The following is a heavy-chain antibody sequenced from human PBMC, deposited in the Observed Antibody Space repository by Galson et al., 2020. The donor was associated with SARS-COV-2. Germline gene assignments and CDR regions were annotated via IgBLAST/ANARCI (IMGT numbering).Heavy chain of an antibody. V-gene: IGHV6-1*01. CDR1: GDSVSSNSAA. CDR2: TYYRSKRYN. Sequence: SQTLSLTCAISGDSVSSNSAAWNWIRQSPSSGLEWLGRTYYRSKRYNDYAVSVKSRITINPDTSKNQFSLQLNSVTPEDTAVYYCARGLLWFGEHWYFDLWGRGTLVTVSS. CDR3: ARGLLWFGEHWYFDL. D-gene: IGHD3-10*01. J-gene: IGHJ2*01.